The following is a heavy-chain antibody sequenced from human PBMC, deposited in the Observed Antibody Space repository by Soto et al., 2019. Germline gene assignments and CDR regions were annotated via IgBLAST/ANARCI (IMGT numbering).Heavy chain of an antibody. CDR3: ARRIVVVTALDY. CDR2: INAGNGNT. D-gene: IGHD2-21*02. V-gene: IGHV1-3*05. Sequence: QVQLVQSGAEEKKPGASVKVSCKASGYTFTSYAMHWVRQAPGQRLEWMGWINAGNGNTKYSQKFQGRVTITRDTSASTAYMEVSSLRSEDTAVYYCARRIVVVTALDYWGQGTLVTVSS. J-gene: IGHJ4*02. CDR1: GYTFTSYA.